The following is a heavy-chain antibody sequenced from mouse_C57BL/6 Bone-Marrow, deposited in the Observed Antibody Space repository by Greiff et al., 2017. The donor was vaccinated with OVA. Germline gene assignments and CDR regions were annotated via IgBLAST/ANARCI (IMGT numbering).Heavy chain of an antibody. V-gene: IGHV1-81*01. Sequence: VKLQESGAELARPGASVKLSCKASGYTFTSYGISWVKQRTGQGLEWIGEIYPRSGNTYYNEKFKGKATLTADKSSSTAYMELRSLTSEDSAVYFCAKADGAYYYAMDYWGQGTSVTVSS. CDR2: IYPRSGNT. CDR1: GYTFTSYG. CDR3: AKADGAYYYAMDY. J-gene: IGHJ4*01.